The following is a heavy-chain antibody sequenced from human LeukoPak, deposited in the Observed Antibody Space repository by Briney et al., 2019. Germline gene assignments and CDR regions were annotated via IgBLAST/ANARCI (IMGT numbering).Heavy chain of an antibody. Sequence: GESLKISCEASGYNFIHYWIGWVRQVPGKGLEWMGIIYPADSDTKYSPSLHGQVTISADKSISTAYLQFVNLKPSDTAIYYCARRNWNSGYYVDLWGQGAPVTISS. CDR1: GYNFIHYW. CDR2: IYPADSDT. CDR3: ARRNWNSGYYVDL. J-gene: IGHJ4*02. D-gene: IGHD1-1*01. V-gene: IGHV5-51*01.